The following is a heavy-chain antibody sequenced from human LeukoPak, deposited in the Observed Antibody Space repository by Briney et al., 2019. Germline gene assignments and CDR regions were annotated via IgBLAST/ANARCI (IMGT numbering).Heavy chain of an antibody. CDR2: ISGTSGTI. V-gene: IGHV3-23*01. CDR1: GFTFSNYA. D-gene: IGHD1-26*01. J-gene: IGHJ4*02. Sequence: GGSLRPSCAASGFTFSNYAMSWVRQAPGKRLEWVSGISGTSGTINYADSVKGRFTISRDNSKNTLYLQMNSLRAEDTAVYYCAQAGGSYPLYFDYWGQGTLVTVSS. CDR3: AQAGGSYPLYFDY.